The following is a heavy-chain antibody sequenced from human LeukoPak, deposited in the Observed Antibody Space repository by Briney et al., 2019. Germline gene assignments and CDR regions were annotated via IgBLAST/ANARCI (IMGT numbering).Heavy chain of an antibody. V-gene: IGHV3-30*02. CDR2: IRYDGSNK. Sequence: GGSLRLSCAASGFTFSSYGMHWVRQAPGKGLEWVAFIRYDGSNKYYADSVKGRFTISRDNSKNTLYLQMNSLRAEDTAVYYCAKDAPKRGYYPYYFDYWGQGTLVTVSS. J-gene: IGHJ4*02. D-gene: IGHD3-22*01. CDR1: GFTFSSYG. CDR3: AKDAPKRGYYPYYFDY.